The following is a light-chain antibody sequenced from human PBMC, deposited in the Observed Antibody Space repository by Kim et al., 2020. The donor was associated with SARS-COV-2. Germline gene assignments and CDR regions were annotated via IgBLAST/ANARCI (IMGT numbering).Light chain of an antibody. Sequence: GQSITISCTRTSNDVGGSNYVSWYQQHPGKAPKLMIYDVSNRPSGVSTRFSGSKSGNTASLTISGLQAEDEADYYCSSYTSSSTYVFGTGTKVTVL. CDR1: SNDVGGSNY. CDR2: DVS. CDR3: SSYTSSSTYV. V-gene: IGLV2-14*03. J-gene: IGLJ1*01.